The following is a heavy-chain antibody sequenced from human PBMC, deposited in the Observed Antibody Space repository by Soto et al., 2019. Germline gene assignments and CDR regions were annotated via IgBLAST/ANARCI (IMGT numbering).Heavy chain of an antibody. CDR2: IYYSGST. Sequence: PSETLSLTCTVSGGSISSYSWSWIRQHPGKGLKWIGYIYYSGSTNYNPSLKSRVTISVDTSKNQFSLKLSSVTAADTAVYYCAREVTIFGVVPQISPGLDVWGKGTTVTVSS. CDR3: AREVTIFGVVPQISPGLDV. D-gene: IGHD3-3*01. V-gene: IGHV4-59*01. J-gene: IGHJ6*04. CDR1: GGSISSYS.